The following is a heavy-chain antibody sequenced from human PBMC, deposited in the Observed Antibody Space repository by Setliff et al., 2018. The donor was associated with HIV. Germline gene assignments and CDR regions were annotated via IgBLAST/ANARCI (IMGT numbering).Heavy chain of an antibody. D-gene: IGHD2-21*01. J-gene: IGHJ4*02. CDR3: VRDLARVIAH. V-gene: IGHV3-7*01. CDR2: VTPDGGDK. CDR1: GFMFGVDW. Sequence: GESLRLSCAASGFMFGVDWMSWVRQTPGKGLEWVASVTPDGGDKYYANSMRGRFTISRDNGKNAVYLQMNSLTAEDTALYYCVRDLARVIAHWGQGTLVTV.